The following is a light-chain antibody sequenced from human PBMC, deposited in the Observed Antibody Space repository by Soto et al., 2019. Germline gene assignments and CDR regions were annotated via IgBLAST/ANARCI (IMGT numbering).Light chain of an antibody. CDR1: SSDVGNYKY. CDR2: GVS. Sequence: QSVLTQPASVSGSPGQSITISCTGTSSDVGNYKYVSWYQQHPGKAPKLMIYGVSNRPSGVSNRFSGSKSGNTASLTISGLQAEDEADYYCQSYDSSLSDVFGTGTKVTVL. J-gene: IGLJ1*01. V-gene: IGLV2-14*01. CDR3: QSYDSSLSDV.